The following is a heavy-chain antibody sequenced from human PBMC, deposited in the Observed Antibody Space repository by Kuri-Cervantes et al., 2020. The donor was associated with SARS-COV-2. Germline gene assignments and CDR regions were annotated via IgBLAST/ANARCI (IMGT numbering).Heavy chain of an antibody. CDR3: TTVKLLWFGETNSPFDY. J-gene: IGHJ4*02. CDR1: GFTFSSYW. V-gene: IGHV3-15*01. CDR2: IKSKTDGGTT. D-gene: IGHD3-10*01. Sequence: GESLKISCAASGFTFSSYWMSWVRQAPGKGLEWVGRIKSKTDGGTTDYAAPVKGRFTISRDDSKNTLYLQMNSLKTEDTAVYYCTTVKLLWFGETNSPFDYWGQGTLVTVSS.